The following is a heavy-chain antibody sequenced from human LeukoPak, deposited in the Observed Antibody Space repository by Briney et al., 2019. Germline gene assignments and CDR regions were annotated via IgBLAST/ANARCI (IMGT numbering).Heavy chain of an antibody. J-gene: IGHJ5*02. CDR1: GDSFSSNSAA. CDR3: ARDPGYSSTSCSFNWFDP. D-gene: IGHD2-2*01. CDR2: TYYRSKLYN. V-gene: IGHV6-1*01. Sequence: SQTLSLTCAISGDSFSSNSAAWNWIRQSPSRGLEWLGRTYYRSKLYNDYAVSVKSLITINPDTSKNQFSLQLNSVTPEDTAVYYCARDPGYSSTSCSFNWFDPWGQGTLVTVSS.